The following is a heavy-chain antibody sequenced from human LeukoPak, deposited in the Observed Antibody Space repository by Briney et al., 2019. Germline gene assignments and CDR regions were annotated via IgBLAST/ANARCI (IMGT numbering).Heavy chain of an antibody. D-gene: IGHD6-13*01. J-gene: IGHJ6*02. CDR1: GGSISSSSYY. Sequence: SETLSLTCTVSGGSISSSSYYWGWIRQPPGKGLEWIGSIYYSGSTYYNPSLKSRVTISVDTSKNQFSLKLSSVTAADTAVYYCARARASSSWSKYYYYYGMDVWGQGTTVTVSS. V-gene: IGHV4-39*01. CDR3: ARARASSSWSKYYYYYGMDV. CDR2: IYYSGST.